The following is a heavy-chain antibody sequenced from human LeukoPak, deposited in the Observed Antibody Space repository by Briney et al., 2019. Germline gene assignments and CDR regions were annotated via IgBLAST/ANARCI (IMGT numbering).Heavy chain of an antibody. D-gene: IGHD6-19*01. CDR3: ARRLRQTFIAVAVARYYYYMDV. CDR2: ISSSGSTI. Sequence: GGSLRLSCAASGFTFSSYEMNWVRQAPGKGLEWVSYISSSGSTIYYADSVKGRFTISTDNAKNSLYLQMNSLRAEDTAVYYCARRLRQTFIAVAVARYYYYMDVWGKGTTVTVSS. CDR1: GFTFSSYE. V-gene: IGHV3-48*03. J-gene: IGHJ6*03.